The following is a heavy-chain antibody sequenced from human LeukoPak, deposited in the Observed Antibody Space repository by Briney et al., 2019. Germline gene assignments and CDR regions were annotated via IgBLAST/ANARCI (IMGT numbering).Heavy chain of an antibody. J-gene: IGHJ4*02. D-gene: IGHD1-26*01. CDR1: GFSFSHYG. CDR2: IWNHGSKS. Sequence: PGGSLRLSCAASGFSFSHYGMHWVRQAPGKGLEWVAIIWNHGSKSQYADSVKGRFTVSRDNSKNTLFLQMKSLRVEHTAIYYCAKGANSDTRYYFDYWGQGSLVTVSS. CDR3: AKGANSDTRYYFDY. V-gene: IGHV3-33*06.